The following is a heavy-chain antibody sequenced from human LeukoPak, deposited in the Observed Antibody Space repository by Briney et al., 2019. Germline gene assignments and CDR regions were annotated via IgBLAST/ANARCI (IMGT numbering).Heavy chain of an antibody. Sequence: ASVRVSCKASGYTFTSYDINWVRQATGLGLEWMGWMNPSGGNTGYAQKFLGRVTMTRDTSIRTAYMELSNLRSEDTAVYYCARGCSGGSCSGMDVWGQGTTVTVSS. V-gene: IGHV1-8*01. CDR3: ARGCSGGSCSGMDV. CDR1: GYTFTSYD. J-gene: IGHJ6*02. D-gene: IGHD2-15*01. CDR2: MNPSGGNT.